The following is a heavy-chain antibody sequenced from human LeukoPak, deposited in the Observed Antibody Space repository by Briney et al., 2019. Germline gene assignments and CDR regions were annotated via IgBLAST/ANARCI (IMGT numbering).Heavy chain of an antibody. CDR3: ARAGYSYGPPIPFFDY. Sequence: ASVKVPCKASGYTFTSYDINWVRQATGQGLEWMGWMNPNSGNTGYAQKFQGRVTMTRNTSISTAYMELSSLRSDDTAVYYCARAGYSYGPPIPFFDYWGQGTLVTVSS. D-gene: IGHD5-18*01. J-gene: IGHJ4*02. CDR2: MNPNSGNT. CDR1: GYTFTSYD. V-gene: IGHV1-8*01.